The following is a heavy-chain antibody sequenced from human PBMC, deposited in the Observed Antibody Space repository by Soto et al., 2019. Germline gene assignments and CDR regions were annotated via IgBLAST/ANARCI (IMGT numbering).Heavy chain of an antibody. Sequence: SVKVSCKASGGTFSSYAISWVRQAPGQGLEWMGGIIPIFGTANYAQKFQGRVTITADESTSTAYMELSSLRSEDTAVYYCARDGLMVYATAGYYYGMDVWGQGTTVTVSS. CDR3: ARDGLMVYATAGYYYGMDV. CDR1: GGTFSSYA. J-gene: IGHJ6*02. V-gene: IGHV1-69*13. D-gene: IGHD2-8*01. CDR2: IIPIFGTA.